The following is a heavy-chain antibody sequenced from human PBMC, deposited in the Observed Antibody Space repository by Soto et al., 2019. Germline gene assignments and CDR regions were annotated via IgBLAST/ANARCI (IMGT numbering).Heavy chain of an antibody. V-gene: IGHV3-23*01. CDR3: AKGPYSSSWFLD. J-gene: IGHJ4*02. CDR2: ISGSGGST. Sequence: QLLESGGGLVQPRGSLRLSCAASGFTFSTYAMNWVRQAPGKGLEWVSAISGSGGSTYYADSVKGRFTSSRDNSKNTLYLQMNSLRVEDTAVYHCAKGPYSSSWFLDWGQGILVTVSS. CDR1: GFTFSTYA. D-gene: IGHD6-13*01.